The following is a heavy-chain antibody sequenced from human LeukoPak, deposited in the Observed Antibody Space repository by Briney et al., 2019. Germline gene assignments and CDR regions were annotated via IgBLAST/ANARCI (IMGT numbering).Heavy chain of an antibody. J-gene: IGHJ4*02. V-gene: IGHV3-11*01. D-gene: IGHD3-3*01. CDR1: GLTFSDYY. CDR3: ARDARSPTYYDFWSGYLFDY. CDR2: ISSSGSTI. Sequence: PGGSLRLSCAASGLTFSDYYMSWIRQAPGKGLEWVSYISSSGSTIYYADSVKGRFTISRDNAKNSLYLQMNSLRAEDTAVYYCARDARSPTYYDFWSGYLFDYWGQGTLVTVSS.